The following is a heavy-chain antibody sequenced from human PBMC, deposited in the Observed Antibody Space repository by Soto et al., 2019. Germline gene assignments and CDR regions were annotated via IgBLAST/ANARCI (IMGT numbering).Heavy chain of an antibody. CDR3: ARERKFDFWRKGLDV. CDR2: MDPNSGST. CDR1: GYPFTTYD. J-gene: IGHJ6*02. Sequence: ASVKVSCKASGYPFTTYDINWVRQAPGQGLEWLGCMDPNSGSTGYAQNFQGRITMTTNISKNTSHMELSSLQSEDTDVYYCARERKFDFWRKGLDVWGQGTTVTVSS. V-gene: IGHV1-8*01. D-gene: IGHD3-3*01.